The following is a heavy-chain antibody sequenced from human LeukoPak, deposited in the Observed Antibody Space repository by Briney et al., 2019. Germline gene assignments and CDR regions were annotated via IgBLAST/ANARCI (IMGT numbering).Heavy chain of an antibody. CDR3: ARVPSEFSGASAIYYFYFDY. D-gene: IGHD3-22*01. CDR1: GYSISSGYY. V-gene: IGHV4-38-2*01. CDR2: IYRSGST. Sequence: SETLSLTCAVSGYSISSGYYWGWVRQPPGEGLEWIGSIYRSGSTYYNPSLKSRVTISVDTSKNQFALKLNSVTAADTAVYYCARVPSEFSGASAIYYFYFDYWGQGTLVPVSS. J-gene: IGHJ4*02.